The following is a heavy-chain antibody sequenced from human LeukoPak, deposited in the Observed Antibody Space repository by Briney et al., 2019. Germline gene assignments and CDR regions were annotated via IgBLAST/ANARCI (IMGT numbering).Heavy chain of an antibody. V-gene: IGHV3-23*01. D-gene: IGHD4-11*01. CDR2: ISGGST. J-gene: IGHJ4*02. CDR3: AKEGEIYSNSLNFDY. Sequence: GGSLRLSCVASGFTFSSYAMSWVRQAPGKGLEWVSGISGGSTYYADSVRGRFTISRDNSKNTLYLQMNSLRVEDTAVYYCAKEGEIYSNSLNFDYWGQGTLVTVSS. CDR1: GFTFSSYA.